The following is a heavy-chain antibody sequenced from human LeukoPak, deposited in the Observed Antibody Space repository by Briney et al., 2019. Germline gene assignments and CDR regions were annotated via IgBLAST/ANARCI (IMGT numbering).Heavy chain of an antibody. CDR1: GYTFTSYG. CDR2: ISAYNGNT. V-gene: IGHV1-18*01. CDR3: ARAPRGAYCGGDCGSQH. J-gene: IGHJ1*01. D-gene: IGHD2-21*01. Sequence: GASVKVSCKASGYTFTSYGISWVRQAPGQALEWMGWISAYNGNTNYAQKLQGRVTMTTDTSTSTAYMELRSLRSDDTAVYYCARAPRGAYCGGDCGSQHWGQGTLVTVSS.